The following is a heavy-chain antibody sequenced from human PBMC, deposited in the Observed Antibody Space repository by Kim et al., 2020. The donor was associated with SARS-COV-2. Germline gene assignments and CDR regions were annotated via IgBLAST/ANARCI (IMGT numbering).Heavy chain of an antibody. CDR1: GYTLIELS. CDR2: FDPEDGET. Sequence: ASVKVSCKVSGYTLIELSMHWVRQAPGKGLEWMGGFDPEDGETIYAQKFQGRVTMTEDTSTDTAYMELSSLRSEDTTVYYCATGAGMVRGAPGDWGQGTLVTVSS. V-gene: IGHV1-24*01. D-gene: IGHD3-10*01. J-gene: IGHJ4*02. CDR3: ATGAGMVRGAPGD.